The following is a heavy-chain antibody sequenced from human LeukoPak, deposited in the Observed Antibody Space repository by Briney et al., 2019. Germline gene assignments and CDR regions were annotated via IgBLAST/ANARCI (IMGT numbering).Heavy chain of an antibody. CDR1: GFTLSSYS. CDR3: AKAYSSVWYYFDY. J-gene: IGHJ4*02. D-gene: IGHD6-19*01. CDR2: ISGGGSST. Sequence: GGSLRLSCAASGFTLSSYSMNWVRQAPGKGLEWVSAISGGGSSTNYADSVKGRFTISRDNSKNMLNLQMNSLRAEDTAVYYCAKAYSSVWYYFDYWGQGTLVTVSS. V-gene: IGHV3-23*01.